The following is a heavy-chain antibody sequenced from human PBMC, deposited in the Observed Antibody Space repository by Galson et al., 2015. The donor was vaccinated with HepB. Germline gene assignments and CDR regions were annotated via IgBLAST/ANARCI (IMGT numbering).Heavy chain of an antibody. V-gene: IGHV5-10-1*01. J-gene: IGHJ4*02. D-gene: IGHD1-1*01. CDR3: VRSGELEERDSGEVY. CDR1: GYNFVNYW. CDR2: IDPSDSNT. Sequence: QSGAEVKKSGESLRISCKGSGYNFVNYWITWVRQLPGKGLEWMGRIDPSDSNTNYSPSFQGHVTISVDKSTTTAYMQWSGLKASDTAMYYCVRSGELEERDSGEVYWCQGTLVTVSS.